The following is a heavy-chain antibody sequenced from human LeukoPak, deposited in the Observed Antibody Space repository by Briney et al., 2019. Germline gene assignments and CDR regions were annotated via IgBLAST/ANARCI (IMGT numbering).Heavy chain of an antibody. Sequence: AATVTVSCKASGYTFTVYYMHWVRQAPGQGLEWMGWINPNSGGTNYAQKFQGRVTMTRDTSISTAYMELSRLRSDDTAVYYCARGAHYHDSSQGYDYWGQGTLVTVSS. D-gene: IGHD3-22*01. CDR2: INPNSGGT. CDR1: GYTFTVYY. V-gene: IGHV1-2*02. J-gene: IGHJ4*02. CDR3: ARGAHYHDSSQGYDY.